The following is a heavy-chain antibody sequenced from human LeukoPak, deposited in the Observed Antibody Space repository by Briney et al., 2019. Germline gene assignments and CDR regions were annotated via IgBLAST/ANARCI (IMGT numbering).Heavy chain of an antibody. CDR3: ARCSGGSCYSLYYYGMDV. CDR2: IIPIFGTA. V-gene: IGHV1-69*13. Sequence: SVKVSCKASRYTFSNYDISWVRQAPGQGLEWMGGIIPIFGTANYAQKFQGRVTITADESTSTAYMELSSLRSEDTAVYYCARCSGGSCYSLYYYGMDVWGQGTTVTVSS. D-gene: IGHD2-15*01. CDR1: RYTFSNYD. J-gene: IGHJ6*02.